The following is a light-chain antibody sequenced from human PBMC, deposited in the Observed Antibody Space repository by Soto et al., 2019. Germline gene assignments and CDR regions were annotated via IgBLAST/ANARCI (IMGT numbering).Light chain of an antibody. CDR3: QQGYTSPLT. Sequence: DIQMTQSPSSLSASVGDRVTIACRASQSINTRLNWYQEKPGTAPKLLIYAASSLESGVPSRFSGSGSGTDFTLTISSLQPEDFAIYYCQQGYTSPLTFGQGTKVYIK. J-gene: IGKJ1*01. V-gene: IGKV1-39*01. CDR2: AAS. CDR1: QSINTR.